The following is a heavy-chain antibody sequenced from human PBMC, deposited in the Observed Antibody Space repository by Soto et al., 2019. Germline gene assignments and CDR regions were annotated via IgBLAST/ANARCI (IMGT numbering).Heavy chain of an antibody. CDR3: ARRRTSSSSREFDP. V-gene: IGHV4-39*01. CDR1: GGSISSSSYY. CDR2: IYYSGST. J-gene: IGHJ5*02. D-gene: IGHD6-6*01. Sequence: PSETLSLTCTVSGGSISSSSYYWGWIRQPPGKGLEWIGSIYYSGSTYYNPSLKSRVTISVDTSKNQFSLKLSSVTAADTAVYYCARRRTSSSSREFDPWGQGTLVTVSS.